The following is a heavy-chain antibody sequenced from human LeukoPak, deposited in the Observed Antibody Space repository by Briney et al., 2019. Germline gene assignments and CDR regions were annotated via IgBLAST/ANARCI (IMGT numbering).Heavy chain of an antibody. D-gene: IGHD3-22*01. J-gene: IGHJ4*02. V-gene: IGHV4-34*01. CDR2: INHSGST. Sequence: SETLSLTCAVYGGSFSGYYWGWIRQPPGKGLEWIGEINHSGSTNYNPSLKSRVTISVDTSKNQFSLKLSSVTAADTAVYYCARAYYDKADWGQGTLVTVSS. CDR3: ARAYYDKAD. CDR1: GGSFSGYY.